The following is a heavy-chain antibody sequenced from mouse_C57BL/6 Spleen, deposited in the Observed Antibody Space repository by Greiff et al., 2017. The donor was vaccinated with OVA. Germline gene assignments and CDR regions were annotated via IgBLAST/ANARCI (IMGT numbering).Heavy chain of an antibody. CDR3: AIYGSSYDAMDY. V-gene: IGHV2-5*01. Sequence: VQRVESGPGLVQPSQSLSITCTVSGFSLTSYGVHWVRQSPGKGLEWLGVIWRGGSTDYSAAFMSRLSITKDNSKSQVFFKMNSLQADDTAIYYCAIYGSSYDAMDYWGQGTSVTVSS. J-gene: IGHJ4*01. CDR1: GFSLTSYG. D-gene: IGHD1-1*01. CDR2: IWRGGST.